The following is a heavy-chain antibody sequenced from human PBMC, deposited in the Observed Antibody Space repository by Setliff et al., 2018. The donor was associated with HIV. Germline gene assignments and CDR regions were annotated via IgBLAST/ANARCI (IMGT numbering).Heavy chain of an antibody. D-gene: IGHD3-16*01. V-gene: IGHV4-59*08. J-gene: IGHJ4*02. Sequence: SETLSLTCTVSGDSISPYYWSWIRQSPGKGLEWIAYISYSGSANYNPSLKSRVTMSVDRSRSQLSLEVNSVTAAETATYYCARHVIGVVMLYSWGAFDYWGRGTLVTVSS. CDR2: ISYSGSA. CDR3: ARHVIGVVMLYSWGAFDY. CDR1: GDSISPYY.